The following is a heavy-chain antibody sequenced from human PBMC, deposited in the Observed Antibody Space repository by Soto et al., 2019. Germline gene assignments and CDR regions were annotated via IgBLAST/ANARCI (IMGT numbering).Heavy chain of an antibody. CDR2: IVVGSGNT. D-gene: IGHD2-15*01. CDR3: AAEADYCSGGSCDSG. J-gene: IGHJ4*02. V-gene: IGHV1-58*02. CDR1: GFTFTSSA. Sequence: QMQLVQSGPEVKKPGTSVKVSCKASGFTFTSSAMQWVRQARGQRLEWIGWIVVGSGNTNYAQKFQERVTITRDMSTSTAYMELSSLRSEDTAVYYCAAEADYCSGGSCDSGWGQGTLVTVSS.